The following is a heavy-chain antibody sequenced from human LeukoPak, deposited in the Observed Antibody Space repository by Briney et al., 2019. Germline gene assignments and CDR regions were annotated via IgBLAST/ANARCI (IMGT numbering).Heavy chain of an antibody. Sequence: PSEILSLTCTVSGGSISSSYWNWIRQPPGKGLEWIGYIYYSGSTNYNPSLKSRVTISVDTSKNQFSLKVTSVTAADTAVYYCAKDLDWNYGLDVWGQGTTVTVSS. V-gene: IGHV4-59*01. CDR2: IYYSGST. CDR3: AKDLDWNYGLDV. J-gene: IGHJ6*02. CDR1: GGSISSSY. D-gene: IGHD1-1*01.